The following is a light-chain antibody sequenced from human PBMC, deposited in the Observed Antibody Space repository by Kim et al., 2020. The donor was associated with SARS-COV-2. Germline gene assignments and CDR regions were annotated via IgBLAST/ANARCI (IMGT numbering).Light chain of an antibody. CDR1: SSDVGAYNY. CDR2: DVI. Sequence: GQSITISCTGTSSDVGAYNYVSWYQQHPGKAPKLLIYDVINRPSGVSSRFSGSKSGNRASLTISGLQAEDEADYYCSSYSSTSHVVFGGGTKL. J-gene: IGLJ2*01. CDR3: SSYSSTSHVV. V-gene: IGLV2-14*03.